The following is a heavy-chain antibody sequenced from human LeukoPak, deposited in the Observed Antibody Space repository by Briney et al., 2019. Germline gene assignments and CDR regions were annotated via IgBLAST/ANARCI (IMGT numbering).Heavy chain of an antibody. CDR2: IYYSGST. CDR1: GGSISSYY. CDR3: ARTRGSDSSGYFDAFDI. V-gene: IGHV4-59*01. D-gene: IGHD3-22*01. J-gene: IGHJ3*02. Sequence: SETLSLTCTVSGGSISSYYWSWIRQPPGKGLEWIGYIYYSGSTNYNPSLKSRVTISVDTSKNRFSLKLSSVTAADTAVYYCARTRGSDSSGYFDAFDIWGQGTMVTVSS.